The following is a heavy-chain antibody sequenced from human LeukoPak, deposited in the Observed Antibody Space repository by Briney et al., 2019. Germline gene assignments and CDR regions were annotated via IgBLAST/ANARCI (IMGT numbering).Heavy chain of an antibody. CDR3: AKDLGSVVTPPSLDF. Sequence: GGSLRLSCAASGFTFSIYAMSWVRQAPGKGLEWVSAISGSGGDTYYADSVKGRFTISRDNSKNTLYLQMSSLRAEDTAVYYCAKDLGSVVTPPSLDFWGQGTLVTVSS. V-gene: IGHV3-23*01. CDR2: ISGSGGDT. J-gene: IGHJ4*02. D-gene: IGHD4-23*01. CDR1: GFTFSIYA.